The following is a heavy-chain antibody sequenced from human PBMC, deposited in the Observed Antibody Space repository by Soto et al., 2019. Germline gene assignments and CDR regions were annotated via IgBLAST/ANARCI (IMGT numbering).Heavy chain of an antibody. CDR2: IYYSGST. D-gene: IGHD3-3*01. J-gene: IGHJ6*02. V-gene: IGHV4-59*01. CDR1: GGSISSYY. Sequence: QVQLQESGPGLVKPSETLSLTCTVSGGSISSYYWSWIRQPPGKGLEWIGYIYYSGSTNYNPSLNSRVPISVDTSKNQFSLKLSSVTAADTAVYYCARVPPDYDFYNYGMDVWGQGTTVTVSS. CDR3: ARVPPDYDFYNYGMDV.